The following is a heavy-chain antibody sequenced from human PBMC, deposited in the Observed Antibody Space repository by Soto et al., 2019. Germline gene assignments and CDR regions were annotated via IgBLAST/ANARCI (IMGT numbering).Heavy chain of an antibody. D-gene: IGHD3-22*01. J-gene: IGHJ6*03. CDR2: ICNSGST. Sequence: QVQLQESGPGLLKPSETLSLTCTVSGGSIRSYCWTWIRQPPGEGLECIGCICNSGSTNYNPSLTSRVTISVDTQMNQFSLQLSSVTVADTAVYYCAGGGSIVVATRRLMDVWGKGTTVTVSS. V-gene: IGHV4-59*03. CDR1: GGSIRSYC. CDR3: AGGGSIVVATRRLMDV.